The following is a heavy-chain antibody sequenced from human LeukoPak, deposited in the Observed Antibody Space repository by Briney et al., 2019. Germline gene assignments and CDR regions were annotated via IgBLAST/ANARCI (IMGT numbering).Heavy chain of an antibody. V-gene: IGHV1-2*02. CDR2: SNPNSGGT. CDR1: GYTFTGSY. Sequence: ASVKVSCKASGYTFTGSYIHWVRQAPGQGLEWMGWSNPNSGGTSYAQKFQGRVTMTRDTSISTAYMELRRLRSDDSAVYSCARGDYGDYLGYYFDYWGQGTLVTVSS. D-gene: IGHD4-17*01. CDR3: ARGDYGDYLGYYFDY. J-gene: IGHJ4*02.